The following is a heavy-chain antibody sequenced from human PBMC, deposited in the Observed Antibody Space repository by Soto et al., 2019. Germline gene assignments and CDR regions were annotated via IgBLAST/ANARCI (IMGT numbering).Heavy chain of an antibody. V-gene: IGHV4-34*01. D-gene: IGHD5-12*01. Sequence: QVQLQQWGAGLLKPSETLSLTCAVYGGSFSGYYWSWIRQPPGKGLEWIGEINHSGSTNYNPSLKGRVTISVDTSKDQFSLKLSSVNAADTAVYYCARGHSGYDLPYLDYWGQGTLVTVSS. CDR2: INHSGST. CDR1: GGSFSGYY. CDR3: ARGHSGYDLPYLDY. J-gene: IGHJ4*02.